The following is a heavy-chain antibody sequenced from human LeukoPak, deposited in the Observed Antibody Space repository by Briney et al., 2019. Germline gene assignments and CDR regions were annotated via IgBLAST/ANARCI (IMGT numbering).Heavy chain of an antibody. Sequence: SETLSLTCTVSGGSISSSSYYWGWIRQPPGKGLKWIGSIYYSGSTYYNPSLKSRVTISVDTSKNQFSLKLSSVTAADTAVYYCARRTSYSSGWDFDYWGQGTLVTVSS. CDR3: ARRTSYSSGWDFDY. V-gene: IGHV4-39*01. CDR1: GGSISSSSYY. D-gene: IGHD6-19*01. CDR2: IYYSGST. J-gene: IGHJ4*02.